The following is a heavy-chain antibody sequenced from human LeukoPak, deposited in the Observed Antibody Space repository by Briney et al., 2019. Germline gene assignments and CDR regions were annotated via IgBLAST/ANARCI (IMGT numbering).Heavy chain of an antibody. J-gene: IGHJ4*02. Sequence: PSETLSLTCAVSGGSISNNNWWSWVRQPPGKGLEWIGEIYHSGSTNYNPSLKSRVTISVDKSKNQFSLKLSSVTAADTAVYYCARVHIHSSGYYYFDYWGQGTLVTVSS. V-gene: IGHV4-4*02. CDR3: ARVHIHSSGYYYFDY. D-gene: IGHD6-19*01. CDR2: IYHSGST. CDR1: GGSISNNNW.